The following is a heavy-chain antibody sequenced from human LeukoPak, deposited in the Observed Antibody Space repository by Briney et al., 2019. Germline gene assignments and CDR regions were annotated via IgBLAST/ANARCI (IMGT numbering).Heavy chain of an antibody. CDR2: INHSGST. CDR3: ARGPMIQPMDYGDYVDY. Sequence: SETLSLTCAVYGGSFSGYYWYWIRQPPGKGLEWIGEINHSGSTNYNPSLKSRVTISVDTSKNQFSLKLSSVTAADTAVYYCARGPMIQPMDYGDYVDYWGQGTLVTVSS. V-gene: IGHV4-34*01. CDR1: GGSFSGYY. D-gene: IGHD4-17*01. J-gene: IGHJ4*02.